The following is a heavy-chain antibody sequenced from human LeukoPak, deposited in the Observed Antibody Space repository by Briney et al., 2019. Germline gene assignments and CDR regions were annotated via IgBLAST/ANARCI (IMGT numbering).Heavy chain of an antibody. Sequence: PSETLSLTCTVSGGSISSFYWSWIRQPPGKGLEWIGYIYYDGSTNYNPSLKSRVTISVDTSKNQFSLKLSSVTAADTAVYYCARATLPRSDDYAFDYWGQGTLVTVSS. CDR3: ARATLPRSDDYAFDY. CDR2: IYYDGST. V-gene: IGHV4-59*08. J-gene: IGHJ4*02. D-gene: IGHD4-17*01. CDR1: GGSISSFY.